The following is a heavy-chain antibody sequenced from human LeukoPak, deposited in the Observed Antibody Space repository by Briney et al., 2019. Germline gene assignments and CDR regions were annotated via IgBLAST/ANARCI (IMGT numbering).Heavy chain of an antibody. J-gene: IGHJ4*02. CDR3: ARGTALSGTSDYLDS. Sequence: ASVKVSCKASGYTFTSYGISWVRQAPGQGLEWMGWISAYNGNTNYAQKLQGRVTMTTDTSTSTAYMELRSLRSEDTAVYYCARGTALSGTSDYLDSWGQGTLVTVSS. V-gene: IGHV1-18*01. CDR1: GYTFTSYG. D-gene: IGHD6-19*01. CDR2: ISAYNGNT.